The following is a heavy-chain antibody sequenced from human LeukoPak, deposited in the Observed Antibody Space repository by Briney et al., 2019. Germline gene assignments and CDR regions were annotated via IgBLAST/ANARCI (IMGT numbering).Heavy chain of an antibody. D-gene: IGHD6-13*01. J-gene: IGHJ4*02. Sequence: GGSLRLSCAASGFTFSSYAMHWVRQAPGKGLEWVAVISYDGSNKYYADSVKGRFTISRDNSKNTLYLQMNSLRAEDTAVYYCARARPRIAAAADYWGQGTLVTVSS. CDR2: ISYDGSNK. V-gene: IGHV3-30-3*01. CDR1: GFTFSSYA. CDR3: ARARPRIAAAADY.